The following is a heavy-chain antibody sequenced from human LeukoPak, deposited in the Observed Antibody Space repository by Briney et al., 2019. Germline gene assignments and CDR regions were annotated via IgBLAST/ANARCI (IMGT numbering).Heavy chain of an antibody. D-gene: IGHD3-16*01. J-gene: IGHJ4*02. V-gene: IGHV3-48*02. Sequence: GSLRLSCAASGFTFSSYSLNWVRQAPGKGLEWVSYISSSSSTIYYADSVKGRFTISRDNAKNSLYLQMNSLRDEDTAVYYCARDSILRLGELTFDYWGQGTLVTVSS. CDR2: ISSSSSTI. CDR3: ARDSILRLGELTFDY. CDR1: GFTFSSYS.